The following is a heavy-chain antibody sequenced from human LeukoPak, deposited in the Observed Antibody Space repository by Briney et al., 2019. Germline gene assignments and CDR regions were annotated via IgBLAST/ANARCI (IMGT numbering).Heavy chain of an antibody. CDR3: AKGEPQLGVHGHHCDY. D-gene: IGHD1-1*01. V-gene: IGHV3-30*02. J-gene: IGHJ4*02. CDR1: GFTFSSYG. Sequence: PGGSLRLSCAASGFTFSSYGMHWVRQAPGKGLECVAFIRYDGSNKYYADSVKGRFTISRDNSKNTLYLQMNSLRAEDAAVYYCAKGEPQLGVHGHHCDYWGQGYLVTVSS. CDR2: IRYDGSNK.